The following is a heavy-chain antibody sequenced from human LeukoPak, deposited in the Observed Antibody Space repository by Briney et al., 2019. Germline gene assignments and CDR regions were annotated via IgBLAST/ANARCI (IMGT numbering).Heavy chain of an antibody. D-gene: IGHD3-22*01. V-gene: IGHV3-48*03. CDR1: GFTFSSYE. CDR2: ISSSGSTI. Sequence: GGSLRLSCAASGFTFSSYEMNWVRQAPGKGLEWVSYISSSGSTIYYADSVKGRFTISRDNAKNSLYLQMNSLRAEDTAVYYCARDKYYYDSSGGGYYFDCWGQGTLVTVSS. CDR3: ARDKYYYDSSGGGYYFDC. J-gene: IGHJ4*02.